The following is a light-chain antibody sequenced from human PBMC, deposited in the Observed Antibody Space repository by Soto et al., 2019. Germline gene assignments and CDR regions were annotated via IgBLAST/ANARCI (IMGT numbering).Light chain of an antibody. CDR1: QSISSW. V-gene: IGKV1-5*01. CDR2: DAS. CDR3: QQYNSYSRT. J-gene: IGKJ2*01. Sequence: DIQMTQSPSTLSASVRDRVTITCRASQSISSWLAWYQQKPGKAPKLLIYDASSLESGVPSRFSGSGSGTEFTLTISSLQTDDFATYYCQQYNSYSRTFGQGTKLEIK.